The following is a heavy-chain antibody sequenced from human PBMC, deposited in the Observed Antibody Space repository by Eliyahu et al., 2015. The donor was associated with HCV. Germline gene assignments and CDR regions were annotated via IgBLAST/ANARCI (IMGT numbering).Heavy chain of an antibody. Sequence: EVQLVESGGGLVQPGGSLRLSCAASGFTFSXXYXEWVRQAPGKGLEWVGRIRNKVNSYTTEYAASVKGRFIISRDDSRNSLYLQMNSLKTEDTAVYYCARESKNWRGFSNGDLDYWGQGTLVTVSS. CDR1: GFTFSXXY. V-gene: IGHV3-72*01. CDR2: IRNKVNSYTT. J-gene: IGHJ4*02. CDR3: ARESKNWRGFSNGDLDY. D-gene: IGHD5-18*01.